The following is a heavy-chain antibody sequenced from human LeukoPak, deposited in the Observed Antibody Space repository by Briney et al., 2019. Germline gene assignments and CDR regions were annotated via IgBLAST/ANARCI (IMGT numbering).Heavy chain of an antibody. Sequence: SVKVSCKASGGTFSSYAISWVRQAPGQGLEWMGRMIPIFGTTNYAQKFQGRVTITTDESTSTAYMELSSLRSEDTAVYYCARGSLPIIVVPAALDDWGQGTLVTVSS. CDR3: ARGSLPIIVVPAALDD. V-gene: IGHV1-69*05. J-gene: IGHJ4*02. CDR1: GGTFSSYA. D-gene: IGHD2-2*01. CDR2: MIPIFGTT.